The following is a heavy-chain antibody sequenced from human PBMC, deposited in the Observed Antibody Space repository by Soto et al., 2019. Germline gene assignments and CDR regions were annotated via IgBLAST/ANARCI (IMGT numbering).Heavy chain of an antibody. CDR3: AKERAVAGFDY. J-gene: IGHJ4*02. Sequence: RLSCAASGFTFSSYGMNWVRQAPGKGLEWVSGIGGSGGSTYYADSVKGRFTISRDNSKNTLYLQMNSLRAEDTAVYYCAKERAVAGFDYCGQRTLVTVSS. V-gene: IGHV3-23*01. D-gene: IGHD6-19*01. CDR1: GFTFSSYG. CDR2: IGGSGGST.